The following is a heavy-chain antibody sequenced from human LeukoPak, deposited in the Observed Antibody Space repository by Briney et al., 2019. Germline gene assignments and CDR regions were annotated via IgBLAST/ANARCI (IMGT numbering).Heavy chain of an antibody. CDR3: ARDDCGDTCYPGGY. CDR2: IKAGNGGT. J-gene: IGHJ4*02. CDR1: GYIFTKYV. Sequence: ASVKVSCKASGYIFTKYVVHWVRQAPGQRPEWMGWIKAGNGGTKYSQNFQDRLTITRDTSASTVYMELSSLTSEDTALYYCARDDCGDTCYPGGYWGQGTLVTVPS. V-gene: IGHV1-3*01. D-gene: IGHD2-21*01.